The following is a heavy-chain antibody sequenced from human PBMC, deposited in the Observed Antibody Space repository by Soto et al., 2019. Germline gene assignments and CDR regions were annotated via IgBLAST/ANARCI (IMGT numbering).Heavy chain of an antibody. V-gene: IGHV4-30-2*01. CDR2: IYHSGST. J-gene: IGHJ4*02. CDR3: ARIIAVAGHFDY. Sequence: PSETLSLTCAVSGGSISSGGYSWSWIRQPPGKGLEWIGYIYHSGSTYYKPSLKSQVTKSVDRSKNQISLKLRYVTSAVTAVYYCARIIAVAGHFDYWGQGTLVTVSS. D-gene: IGHD6-19*01. CDR1: GGSISSGGYS.